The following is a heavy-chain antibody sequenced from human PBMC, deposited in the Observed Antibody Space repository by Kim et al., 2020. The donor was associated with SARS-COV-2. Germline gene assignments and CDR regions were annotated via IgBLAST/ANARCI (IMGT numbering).Heavy chain of an antibody. CDR1: GGTFSSYA. D-gene: IGHD2-2*01. CDR2: IIPIFGTA. CDR3: ASRIPKYCSSTSCSRPFDY. V-gene: IGHV1-69*13. Sequence: SVKVSCKASGGTFSSYAISWVRQAPGQGLEWMGGIIPIFGTANYAQKFQGRVTITADESTSTAYMELSSLRSEDTAVYYCASRIPKYCSSTSCSRPFDYWGQGTLVTVSS. J-gene: IGHJ4*02.